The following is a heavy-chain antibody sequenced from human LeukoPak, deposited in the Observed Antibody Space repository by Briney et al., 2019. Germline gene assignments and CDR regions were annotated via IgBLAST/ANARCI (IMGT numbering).Heavy chain of an antibody. Sequence: SETLSLTCTVSGGSISSYYWSWIRQPPGKGLEWIGYIYYSGSTNYNPSLKSRVTISVDTSKNQFSLKLSSVTAADTAVYYCARDYGDERGLDYFDYWGQGTLVTVSS. CDR3: ARDYGDERGLDYFDY. V-gene: IGHV4-59*01. D-gene: IGHD4-17*01. J-gene: IGHJ4*02. CDR2: IYYSGST. CDR1: GGSISSYY.